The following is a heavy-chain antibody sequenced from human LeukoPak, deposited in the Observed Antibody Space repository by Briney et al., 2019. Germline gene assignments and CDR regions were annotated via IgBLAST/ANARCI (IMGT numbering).Heavy chain of an antibody. J-gene: IGHJ4*02. Sequence: PSETLSLTCTVSGGSISSANYHWGWIRQPPGKGLEWIGTIYYTGGTYYSPSLKSRLTISIDTSKNQFSLKLNSVTAADTAVYYCPRSDVGATTVWGQGTLVTVSS. V-gene: IGHV4-39*01. CDR1: GGSISSANYH. CDR3: PRSDVGATTV. CDR2: IYYTGGT. D-gene: IGHD1-26*01.